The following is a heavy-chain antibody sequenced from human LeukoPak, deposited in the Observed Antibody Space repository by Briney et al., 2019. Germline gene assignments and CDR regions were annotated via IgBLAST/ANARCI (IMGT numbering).Heavy chain of an antibody. CDR3: ARGVWDSYYYYGMDV. CDR1: GGSFSGYY. V-gene: IGHV4-34*01. CDR2: INHSGST. D-gene: IGHD1-26*01. J-gene: IGHJ6*02. Sequence: SETLSLTCAVYGGSFSGYYWSWIRQPPGKGLEWIGEINHSGSTNYNPSLKSRVTISVDTSKNQFSLKLSSVTAADTAVYYCARGVWDSYYYYGMDVWGQGTTVTVSS.